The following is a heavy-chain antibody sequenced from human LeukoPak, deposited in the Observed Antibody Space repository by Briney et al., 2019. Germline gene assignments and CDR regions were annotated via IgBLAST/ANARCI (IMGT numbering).Heavy chain of an antibody. D-gene: IGHD2/OR15-2a*01. CDR2: ISGSGGST. CDR3: AKDQGYRSTTFDY. Sequence: GGSLRLSCAASGITFSSYGMSWVRQAPGKGLEWVSAISGSGGSTYYADSVKGRFTISRDNSKNTLYLQMNSLRAEDTAVYYCAKDQGYRSTTFDYWGQGTLVTVSS. V-gene: IGHV3-23*01. J-gene: IGHJ4*02. CDR1: GITFSSYG.